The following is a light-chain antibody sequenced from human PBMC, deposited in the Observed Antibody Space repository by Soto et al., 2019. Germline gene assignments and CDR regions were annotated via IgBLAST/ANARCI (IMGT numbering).Light chain of an antibody. CDR3: QQSHSSEYS. J-gene: IGKJ2*01. CDR2: ATS. Sequence: IRLTQSPSSLSASVGDRVTITCRTSQSISAYLNWYRQKPGQAPELLIYATSNLHSGVPSRFSGSGSVTEFTLTINSLQPEDLATYYCQQSHSSEYSFGQGTRLEIK. CDR1: QSISAY. V-gene: IGKV1-39*01.